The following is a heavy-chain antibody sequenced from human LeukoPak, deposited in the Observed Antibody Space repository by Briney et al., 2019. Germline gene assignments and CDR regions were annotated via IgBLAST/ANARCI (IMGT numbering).Heavy chain of an antibody. CDR1: GFTFDDYA. Sequence: GGSLRLSCAASGFTFDDYAMHWVRQAPGKGLEWVSGISWNSGSIGYADSVKGRFTISRDNAKNSLYLQMNSLRAEDMALYYFAKDIRASIAVAGPFDYWGQGTLVNVSS. D-gene: IGHD6-19*01. J-gene: IGHJ4*02. CDR3: AKDIRASIAVAGPFDY. V-gene: IGHV3-9*03. CDR2: ISWNSGSI.